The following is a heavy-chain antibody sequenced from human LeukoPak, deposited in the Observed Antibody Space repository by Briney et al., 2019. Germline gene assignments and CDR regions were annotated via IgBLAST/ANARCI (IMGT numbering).Heavy chain of an antibody. Sequence: GGSLRLSCAASGFTVGSNYMSWVRQAPGKGLEWVSVIYSGGNTYYADSVKGRFTISRDNSKNTLYLQMTSLRAGDTAVYYCARADYYDSSGYNDYWGQGTLVTVSS. CDR3: ARADYYDSSGYNDY. J-gene: IGHJ4*02. V-gene: IGHV3-53*01. CDR2: IYSGGNT. D-gene: IGHD3-22*01. CDR1: GFTVGSNY.